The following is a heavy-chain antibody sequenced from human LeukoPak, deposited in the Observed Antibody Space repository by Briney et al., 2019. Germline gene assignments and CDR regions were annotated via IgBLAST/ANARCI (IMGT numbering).Heavy chain of an antibody. J-gene: IGHJ4*02. V-gene: IGHV4-4*07. CDR3: ARDPRITIFGVAPGY. D-gene: IGHD3-3*01. CDR2: IYTSGST. CDR1: GGSISSYY. Sequence: PSETLSLPCTVSGGSISSYYWRWIRRPAGKGLEWIGRIYTSGSTNYNPSLKSRVTMSVDTSKNQFSLQLSSVTAADTAVYYCARDPRITIFGVAPGYWGQGTLVTVSS.